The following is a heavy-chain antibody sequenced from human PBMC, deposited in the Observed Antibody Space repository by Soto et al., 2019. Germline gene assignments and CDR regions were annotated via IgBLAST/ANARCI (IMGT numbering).Heavy chain of an antibody. Sequence: PGGSLRLSCAASGFTFRSYGMHWVRQSPGKGLEWVAVISYDGSDKYYADSVKGRFSISRDNSKNTLSLQMNSLRAEDTAIYYCAKDALSSTWSALFDYWGQGTLVTVSS. V-gene: IGHV3-30*18. CDR3: AKDALSSTWSALFDY. D-gene: IGHD6-13*01. CDR1: GFTFRSYG. CDR2: ISYDGSDK. J-gene: IGHJ4*02.